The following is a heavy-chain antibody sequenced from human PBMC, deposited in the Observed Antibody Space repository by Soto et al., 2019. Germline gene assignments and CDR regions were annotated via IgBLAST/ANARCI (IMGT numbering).Heavy chain of an antibody. CDR1: GFTFSSYA. D-gene: IGHD3-22*01. CDR3: ARDFFDSSGYLTLWDAFDI. CDR2: ISYDGSNK. V-gene: IGHV3-30-3*01. J-gene: IGHJ3*02. Sequence: PGGSLRLSCAASGFTFSSYAMHWVRQAPGKGLEWVAVISYDGSNKYYADSVKGRFTISRDNSKNTLYLQMNSLRAEDTAVYYCARDFFDSSGYLTLWDAFDIWGQGTMVTVSS.